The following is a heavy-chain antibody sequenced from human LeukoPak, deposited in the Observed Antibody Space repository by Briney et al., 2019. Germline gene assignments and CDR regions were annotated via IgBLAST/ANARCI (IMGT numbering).Heavy chain of an antibody. J-gene: IGHJ4*02. CDR2: IYQSGST. Sequence: SETLSLTCTVSGNSISSGYYWGWIRQPPGKGLEWIGSIYQSGSTYYNPSLKSRVTISVDTSKNQFSLKLSSVTAADTAVYYCARGRGITMVRGVRPYYFDYWGQGTLVTVSS. CDR1: GNSISSGYY. V-gene: IGHV4-38-2*02. D-gene: IGHD3-10*01. CDR3: ARGRGITMVRGVRPYYFDY.